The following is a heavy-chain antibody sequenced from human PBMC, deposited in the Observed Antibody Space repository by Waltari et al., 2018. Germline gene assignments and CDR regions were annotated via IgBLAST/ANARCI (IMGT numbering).Heavy chain of an antibody. CDR2: VSGSGGTP. V-gene: IGHV3-23*04. J-gene: IGHJ4*02. CDR3: AKGIDGDFN. Sequence: EVQLVESGGGLVQPGGSLRLSCAASGFTFSSFVMTWVRQAPGKGLEWVSTVSGSGGTPYYADSVKGRFTISRDNSKNTLYLQMNSLRAEDTAIYYCAKGIDGDFNWGQETPVTVST. D-gene: IGHD4-17*01. CDR1: GFTFSSFV.